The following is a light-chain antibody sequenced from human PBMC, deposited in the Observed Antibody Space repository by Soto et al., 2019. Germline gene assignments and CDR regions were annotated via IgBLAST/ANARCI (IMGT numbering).Light chain of an antibody. J-gene: IGLJ1*01. Sequence: QSGLTQPASVSGSPGQSITISCTGTSSDVGYYNYVSWYQQHPGKVPKLMIYDVRYRPSGVSDRFSGSKSGNTASLTLSGLQAEDEADYYCSSYTSTSTLVFGTGTKVTVL. CDR1: SSDVGYYNY. V-gene: IGLV2-14*03. CDR3: SSYTSTSTLV. CDR2: DVR.